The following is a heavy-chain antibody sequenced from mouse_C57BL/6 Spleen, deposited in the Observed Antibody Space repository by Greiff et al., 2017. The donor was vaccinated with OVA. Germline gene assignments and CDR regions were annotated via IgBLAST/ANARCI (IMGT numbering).Heavy chain of an antibody. CDR1: GFTFSDYG. D-gene: IGHD2-12*01. CDR3: ARGDSSYDYFDY. J-gene: IGHJ2*01. V-gene: IGHV5-17*01. Sequence: EVKLMESGGGLVKPGGSLKLSCAASGFTFSDYGMHWVRQAPEKGLEWVAYISSGSSTIYYADTVKGRVTISRDNAKNTLFLQMTSLRSEDTAMYYCARGDSSYDYFDYWGQGTTLTVSS. CDR2: ISSGSSTI.